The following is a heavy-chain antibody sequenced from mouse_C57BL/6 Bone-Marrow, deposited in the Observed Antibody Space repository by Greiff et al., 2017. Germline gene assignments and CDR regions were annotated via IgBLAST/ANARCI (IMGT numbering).Heavy chain of an antibody. CDR2: IDPETGGT. CDR1: GYTFTDYE. V-gene: IGHV1-15*01. CDR3: TPYYYGSSCAY. J-gene: IGHJ3*01. Sequence: VQLQQSGAELVRPGASVTLSCKASGYTFTDYEMHWVKQTPVHGLEWIGAIDPETGGTAYNQKFKGKDILTADKSSSPAYMELRSLTSEDSAYYYCTPYYYGSSCAYWGQGTLVTVSA. D-gene: IGHD1-1*01.